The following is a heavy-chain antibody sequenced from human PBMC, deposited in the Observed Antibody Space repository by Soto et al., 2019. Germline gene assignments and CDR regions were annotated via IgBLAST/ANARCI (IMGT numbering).Heavy chain of an antibody. D-gene: IGHD3-16*02. J-gene: IGHJ4*02. CDR2: ISGSGGST. CDR1: GFTFSSYA. Sequence: GGSLRLSCAASGFTFSSYAMSWVRQAPGKGLEWVSAISGSGGSTYYADSVKGRFTISRDNSKNTLYLQMNSLRAEDTAVYYCAKGGSGNDYIWGSYRTIDYWGQGTLVTVSS. V-gene: IGHV3-23*01. CDR3: AKGGSGNDYIWGSYRTIDY.